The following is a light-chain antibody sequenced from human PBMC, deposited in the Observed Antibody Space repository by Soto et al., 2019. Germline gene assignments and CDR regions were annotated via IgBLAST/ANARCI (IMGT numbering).Light chain of an antibody. CDR3: CSYAGGYTSV. CDR2: DVN. J-gene: IGLJ7*01. V-gene: IGLV2-11*01. Sequence: QSALTQPRSVSGSPGQSVTISCTGTTSDVGGYNHVSWYQQYPGNAPKLMIYDVNQRPSGVPDRFSGSQSCNTASLTISGLQAEDEADYYCCSYAGGYTSVFGEGTQLTVL. CDR1: TSDVGGYNH.